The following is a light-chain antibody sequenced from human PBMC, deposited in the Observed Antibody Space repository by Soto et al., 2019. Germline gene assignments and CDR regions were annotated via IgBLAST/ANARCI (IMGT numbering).Light chain of an antibody. CDR2: DAS. CDR1: QSFSSY. CDR3: QQRSNWPPVIT. V-gene: IGKV3-11*01. J-gene: IGKJ5*01. Sequence: EIVLTQSPATLSLSPGERAALSCRASQSFSSYLAWYQQKPGQAPRLLIYDASKRATGIPARLSGRGSGTDFTLTISSLEPEDVAFYYCQQRSNWPPVITFGQGTRLEIK.